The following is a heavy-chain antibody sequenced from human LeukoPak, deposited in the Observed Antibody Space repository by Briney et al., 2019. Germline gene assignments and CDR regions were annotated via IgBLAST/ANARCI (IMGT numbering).Heavy chain of an antibody. D-gene: IGHD2-15*01. CDR2: INPNSGGT. J-gene: IGHJ4*02. Sequence: GASVKVSCKASGYTFTGYYMHWVRQAPGQGLEWMGWINPNSGGTNYAQKFQGRVTMTRDTSVSTAYMELSRLRSDDTAVYYCARERTLTSCYDYWGQGTLVTVSS. CDR3: ARERTLTSCYDY. V-gene: IGHV1-2*02. CDR1: GYTFTGYY.